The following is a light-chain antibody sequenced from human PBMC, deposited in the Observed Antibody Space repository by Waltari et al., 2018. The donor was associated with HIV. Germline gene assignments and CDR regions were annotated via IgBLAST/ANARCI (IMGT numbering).Light chain of an antibody. Sequence: DIQMTQSPSSLSASVGDSVTITCRASQSISSHLNWYQHKPGKATELLIFAVSNLQSGVPSRFSGSKSGTDFTLTIRSLQPEDFATYFCQQTYSLPTFGQGTKVEIK. CDR3: QQTYSLPT. CDR1: QSISSH. J-gene: IGKJ1*01. CDR2: AVS. V-gene: IGKV1-39*01.